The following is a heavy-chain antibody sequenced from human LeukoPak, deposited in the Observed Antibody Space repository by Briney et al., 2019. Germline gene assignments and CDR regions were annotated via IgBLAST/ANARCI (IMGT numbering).Heavy chain of an antibody. D-gene: IGHD6-19*01. V-gene: IGHV3-74*01. CDR1: GFTFSSYW. CDR3: ATAVAGTGIDY. J-gene: IGHJ4*02. CDR2: INTDGSST. Sequence: GGSLRLSCAASGFTFSSYWMHWVRQAPGKGLVWVSRINTDGSSTSYADSVKGRFTISRDNAKNTLYLQMSSLRAEDTAVYYCATAVAGTGIDYWGQGTLVTVSS.